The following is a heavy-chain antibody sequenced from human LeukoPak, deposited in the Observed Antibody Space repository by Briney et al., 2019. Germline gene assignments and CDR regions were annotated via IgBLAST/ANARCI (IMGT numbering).Heavy chain of an antibody. V-gene: IGHV4-61*02. CDR1: GGSISSGSYY. D-gene: IGHD2-21*01. J-gene: IGHJ4*02. CDR2: IYTSGST. Sequence: SQTLSLTCTVSGGSISSGSYYWSWIRQPAGKGLEWIGRIYTSGSTNYNPSLKSRVTISVDTSKNQFSLKLSSVTAADTAVYYCAREDGVLCFFDYWGQGTLVTVSS. CDR3: AREDGVLCFFDY.